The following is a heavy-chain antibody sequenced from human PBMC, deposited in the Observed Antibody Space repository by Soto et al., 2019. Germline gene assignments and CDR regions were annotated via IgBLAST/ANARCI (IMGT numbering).Heavy chain of an antibody. CDR1: GGSVTPHH. CDR3: AKCARAPRNQRFDP. Sequence: PSETLSLTCCVSGGSVTPHHWSWIRQFPGPGLEWIAYTYYTGNTNYNPSLPRRVTISLDTSKNQLSLKLTSMTAADTAVYYCAKCARAPRNQRFDPWGQGTLVTVSS. CDR2: TYYTGNT. V-gene: IGHV4-59*02. J-gene: IGHJ5*02.